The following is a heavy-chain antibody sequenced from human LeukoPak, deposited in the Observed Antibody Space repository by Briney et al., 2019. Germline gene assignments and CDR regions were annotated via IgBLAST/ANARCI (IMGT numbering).Heavy chain of an antibody. CDR2: ISAYNGNT. D-gene: IGHD3-3*01. Sequence: ASVKVSCKASGYTFTSYGISWVRQAPGQGLEWMGWISAYNGNTNYAQKLQGRVTMTTDTSTSTAYMELRSLRSDDTAVYYCARDNDFWSGYYRNSPFDYWGQGTLVTVSS. CDR3: ARDNDFWSGYYRNSPFDY. V-gene: IGHV1-18*01. J-gene: IGHJ4*02. CDR1: GYTFTSYG.